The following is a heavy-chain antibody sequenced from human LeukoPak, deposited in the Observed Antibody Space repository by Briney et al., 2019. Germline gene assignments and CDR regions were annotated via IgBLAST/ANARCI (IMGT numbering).Heavy chain of an antibody. Sequence: GGSLRLSCAASGLTFSTYWMSWVRQAPGEGLEWLVNIKGDGGEKYYVDSVKGRFTISRDNSKNTLYLQMNSLRAEDTAVYYCAKDQARFLEWLLSGMDVWGKGTTVTVSS. CDR2: IKGDGGEK. J-gene: IGHJ6*04. V-gene: IGHV3-7*03. CDR3: AKDQARFLEWLLSGMDV. CDR1: GLTFSTYW. D-gene: IGHD3-3*01.